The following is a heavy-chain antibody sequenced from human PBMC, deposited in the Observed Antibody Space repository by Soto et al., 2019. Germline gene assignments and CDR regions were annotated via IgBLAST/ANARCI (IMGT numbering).Heavy chain of an antibody. D-gene: IGHD3-10*01. CDR3: ESQSSGSYYDPYYHYGMDV. CDR2: IIPIFGTA. CDR1: GGTLSSYA. Sequence: QVQLVQSGAEVKKPGSSVKVSCKASGGTLSSYAISWVRQAPGQGLEWMGGIIPIFGTANYAQKFQGRVTITGHESSTTDHMDLRRRGSGDPAVYYCESQSSGSYYDPYYHYGMDVWGQGTTVTVSS. V-gene: IGHV1-69*01. J-gene: IGHJ6*02.